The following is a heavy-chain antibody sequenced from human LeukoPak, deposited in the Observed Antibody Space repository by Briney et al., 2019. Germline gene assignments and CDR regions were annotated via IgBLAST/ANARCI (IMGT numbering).Heavy chain of an antibody. J-gene: IGHJ4*02. D-gene: IGHD3-10*01. CDR3: ARVHVLLWFGEVYYFDY. V-gene: IGHV1-18*01. Sequence: ASVKVSCKASVYTFTSYGISWVRQAPGQGLEWMGWISACNGNTNYAQKLQGRVTMTTDTSTSTAYMELRSLRSDDTAVYYCARVHVLLWFGEVYYFDYWGQGTLVTVSS. CDR2: ISACNGNT. CDR1: VYTFTSYG.